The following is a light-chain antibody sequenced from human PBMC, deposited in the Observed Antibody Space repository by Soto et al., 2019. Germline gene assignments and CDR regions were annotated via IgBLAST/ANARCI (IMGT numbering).Light chain of an antibody. Sequence: EIVMTQSPATLSVSPGERATLSCRASQSVSSNLAWYQQKPGQAPRLLMYATSTRATGIPDRFSGSGSGTEFSLTISSLQSEDFAVYHCQQYENKPPITFGQGTRLEIK. CDR2: ATS. CDR1: QSVSSN. V-gene: IGKV3-15*01. J-gene: IGKJ5*01. CDR3: QQYENKPPIT.